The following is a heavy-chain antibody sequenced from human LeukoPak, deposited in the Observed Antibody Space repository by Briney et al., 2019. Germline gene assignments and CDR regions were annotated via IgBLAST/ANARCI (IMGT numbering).Heavy chain of an antibody. CDR2: VSGSGLYT. D-gene: IGHD3-10*01. CDR1: GFSFSTYA. CDR3: AKLMSQPALLFFDQ. J-gene: IGHJ4*02. V-gene: IGHV3-23*01. Sequence: GGSLRLSCAASGFSFSTYAMSWVRQAPGKGLEWVATVSGSGLYTYYADSVRGRFTISRDNSKDTFYLQMNSLRAEDTAVYYCAKLMSQPALLFFDQWGQGTLVTVSS.